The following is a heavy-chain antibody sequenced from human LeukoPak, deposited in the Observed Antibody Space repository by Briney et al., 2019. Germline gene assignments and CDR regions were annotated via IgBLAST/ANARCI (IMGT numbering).Heavy chain of an antibody. CDR2: IIPIFGTA. J-gene: IGHJ4*02. CDR1: GGTFSSYA. Sequence: SVKVSCKASGGTFSSYAISWVRQAPGQGLEWMGRIIPIFGTANYAQKFQGRVTITTDESTSTAYMELSSLRSENTAVYYCARESITIFGVVITSFDYWGQGTLVTVSS. V-gene: IGHV1-69*05. D-gene: IGHD3-3*01. CDR3: ARESITIFGVVITSFDY.